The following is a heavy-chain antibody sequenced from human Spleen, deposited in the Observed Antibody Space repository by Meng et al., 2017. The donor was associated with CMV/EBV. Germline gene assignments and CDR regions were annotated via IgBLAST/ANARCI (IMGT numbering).Heavy chain of an antibody. Sequence: GESLKISCAASGISVGNHYMTWVRQAPGKGLEWVSALYTSGTANHADSVKGRFTISRDNSKSTLFLQMNSLRIEDTAVYYCARDIAAGGSRLNGMDVWGRGTTVTVS. V-gene: IGHV3-53*05. D-gene: IGHD6-13*01. CDR2: LYTSGTA. CDR1: GISVGNHY. J-gene: IGHJ6*02. CDR3: ARDIAAGGSRLNGMDV.